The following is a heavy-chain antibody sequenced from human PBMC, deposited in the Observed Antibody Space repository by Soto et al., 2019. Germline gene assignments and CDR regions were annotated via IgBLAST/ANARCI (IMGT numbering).Heavy chain of an antibody. J-gene: IGHJ4*02. CDR2: IKSKTDGGTT. CDR1: GFTFSNAW. CDR3: TTLFHVVVPASGFDY. V-gene: IGHV3-15*01. Sequence: PGGSLRLSCAASGFTFSNAWMSWVRQAPGKGLEWVGRIKSKTDGGTTDYAAPVKGRFTISRDDSKNTLYLQMNSLKTEDTAVYYCTTLFHVVVPASGFDYWGQGTLVTVSS. D-gene: IGHD2-2*01.